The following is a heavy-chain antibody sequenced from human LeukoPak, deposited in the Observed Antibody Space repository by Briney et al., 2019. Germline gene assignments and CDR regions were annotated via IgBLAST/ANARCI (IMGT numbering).Heavy chain of an antibody. CDR2: ISGSGSST. CDR1: GFTFSSYA. Sequence: GGSLRLSCAASGFTFSSYAMSWVRQAPGKGLEWVSGISGSGSSTYYADSVKSRFTISRDNSKNTLYLQMNSLRAEDTAVYYCAKDRAAAIYYYYYMDVWGKGTTVTVSS. J-gene: IGHJ6*03. CDR3: AKDRAAAIYYYYYMDV. D-gene: IGHD2-2*02. V-gene: IGHV3-23*01.